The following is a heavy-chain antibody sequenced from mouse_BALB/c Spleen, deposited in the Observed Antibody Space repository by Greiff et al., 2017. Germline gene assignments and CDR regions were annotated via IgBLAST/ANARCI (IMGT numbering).Heavy chain of an antibody. CDR1: GFTFSSYG. J-gene: IGHJ3*01. V-gene: IGHV5-6-3*01. CDR3: ARGDYYDYDGVWFAY. Sequence: EVQVVESGGGLVQPGGSLKLSCAASGFTFSSYGMSWVRQTPDKRLELVATINSNGGSTYYPDSVKGRFTISRDNAKNTLYLQMSSLKSEDTAMYYCARGDYYDYDGVWFAYWGQGTLVTVSA. CDR2: INSNGGST. D-gene: IGHD2-4*01.